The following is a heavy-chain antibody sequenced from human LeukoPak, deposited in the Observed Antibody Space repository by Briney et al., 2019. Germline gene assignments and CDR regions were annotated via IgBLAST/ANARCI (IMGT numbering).Heavy chain of an antibody. CDR3: ARDRGGY. CDR1: ELTFSTYA. Sequence: ESLRLSCAASELTFSTYAMSWVRQAPGKGLEWVSAISGSGDSTYYADSVKGRFTISRDNSKNTLYLQMNSLRAEDTAVCYCARDRGGYWGQGTLVTVSS. V-gene: IGHV3-23*01. CDR2: ISGSGDST. J-gene: IGHJ4*02.